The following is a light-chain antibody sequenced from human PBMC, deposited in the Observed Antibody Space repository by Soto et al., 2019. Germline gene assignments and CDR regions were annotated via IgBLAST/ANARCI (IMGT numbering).Light chain of an antibody. CDR1: SSDVGSYNY. CDR3: CSYAAGDSFK. CDR2: DVT. J-gene: IGLJ2*01. Sequence: QSALTQPRSVSGSPGQSVTISCTGTSSDVGSYNYVSWHQQHPGKPPKLVIYDVTQRPSGVPDRFSASKSGITASLTISGLQAEDEADYYCCSYAAGDSFKFGGGTKLTVL. V-gene: IGLV2-11*01.